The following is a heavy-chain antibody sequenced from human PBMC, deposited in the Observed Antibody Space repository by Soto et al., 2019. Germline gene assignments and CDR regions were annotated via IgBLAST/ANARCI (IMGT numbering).Heavy chain of an antibody. Sequence: QVTLKESGPVLVKPTATLTLTCTVSGFSLSNARMGVSWIRQPPGQALEWLAHIFSNDEKSYSTSLKSRLTISNDTSKSQVVRTMTNMDPVDTATSYCARMPQYYYDSSGDPVYYYYGMDVWGQGTTVTVSS. CDR1: GFSLSNARMG. J-gene: IGHJ6*02. CDR3: ARMPQYYYDSSGDPVYYYYGMDV. V-gene: IGHV2-26*01. D-gene: IGHD3-22*01. CDR2: IFSNDEK.